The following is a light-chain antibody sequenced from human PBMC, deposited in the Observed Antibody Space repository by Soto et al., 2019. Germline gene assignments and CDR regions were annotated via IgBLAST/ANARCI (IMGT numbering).Light chain of an antibody. CDR3: QQYGSSPRLT. CDR1: QSVSCSY. V-gene: IGKV3-20*01. CDR2: GAS. J-gene: IGKJ4*01. Sequence: EIGLTQSPGTLSLSPGERATLSCRASQSVSCSYLAWYQQKPVQAPRLLIYGASSRATGIPDRFSGSGSGTDFTLTISRLEPEDFAVYYCQQYGSSPRLTFGGGTKVEIK.